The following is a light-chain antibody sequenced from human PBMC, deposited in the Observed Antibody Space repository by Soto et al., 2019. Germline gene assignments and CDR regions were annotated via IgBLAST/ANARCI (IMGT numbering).Light chain of an antibody. CDR1: SSDVGSYNL. CDR2: EGS. Sequence: QSALTQPASVSGSPGQSITISCTGTSSDVGSYNLVSWYQQHAGKAPKLMIYEGSKRPSGVSHRFSGSKSGNTASLTLSGLQAEDEADYYCCSYAGSSTFVFGTGTKVTVL. V-gene: IGLV2-23*03. J-gene: IGLJ1*01. CDR3: CSYAGSSTFV.